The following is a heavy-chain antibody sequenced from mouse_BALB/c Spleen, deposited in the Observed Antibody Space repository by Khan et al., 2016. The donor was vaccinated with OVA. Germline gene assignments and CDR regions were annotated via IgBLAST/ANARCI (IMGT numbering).Heavy chain of an antibody. CDR1: GFTFSSYS. CDR2: ISSGGDYT. D-gene: IGHD4-1*01. Sequence: EVELVESVGDLVKPGGSLKLSCAASGFTFSSYSMPWVRQTPDKRLEWVASISSGGDYTYYPDSVKGRSTISRDNAKNTLYLQMSDLKSEDTAMYYCADHLTGPFAYWGQGTLVTVSA. CDR3: ADHLTGPFAY. V-gene: IGHV5-6*01. J-gene: IGHJ3*01.